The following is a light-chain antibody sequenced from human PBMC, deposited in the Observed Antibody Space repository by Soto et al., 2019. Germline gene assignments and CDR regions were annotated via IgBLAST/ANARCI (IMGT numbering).Light chain of an antibody. Sequence: EIVLTQSPGTLSLSPGERSTLSCRASPSVSSSYLAWYQQKPGQAPRLLIYGASSRATGIPDRFSGSGSGTDFTLTISRLEPDDFAVYYCQQYGSSPLTFGGGTKVDI. J-gene: IGKJ4*01. CDR1: PSVSSSY. CDR3: QQYGSSPLT. CDR2: GAS. V-gene: IGKV3-20*01.